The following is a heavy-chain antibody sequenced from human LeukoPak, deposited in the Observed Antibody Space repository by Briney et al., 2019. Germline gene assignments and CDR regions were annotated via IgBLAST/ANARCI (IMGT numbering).Heavy chain of an antibody. Sequence: PSETLSLTCTVSGGSISSHYWSWIRQPPGKGLEWIGSIYYSGSTNYNPSLKSRVTISVDTSKNQFSLKLSSVTAADTAVYYCAVGYCSSTSCFDFDYWGQGTLVTVSS. V-gene: IGHV4-59*04. J-gene: IGHJ4*02. D-gene: IGHD2-2*01. CDR2: IYYSGST. CDR3: AVGYCSSTSCFDFDY. CDR1: GGSISSHY.